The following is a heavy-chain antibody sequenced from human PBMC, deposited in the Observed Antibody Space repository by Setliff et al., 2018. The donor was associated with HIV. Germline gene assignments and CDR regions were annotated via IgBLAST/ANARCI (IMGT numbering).Heavy chain of an antibody. J-gene: IGHJ6*02. CDR2: IYYSGST. D-gene: IGHD6-19*01. Sequence: PSETLSLTCTVSGGSISSSSYYWGWIRQPPGKGLEWIGSIYYSGSTYYNPSLKSRVTISVDTSKNQSSLKLGSVTAADTAVYYCAKTYSSGWCPPCYYYYYGMDVWGQGTTVTVSS. CDR1: GGSISSSSYY. CDR3: AKTYSSGWCPPCYYYYYGMDV. V-gene: IGHV4-39*01.